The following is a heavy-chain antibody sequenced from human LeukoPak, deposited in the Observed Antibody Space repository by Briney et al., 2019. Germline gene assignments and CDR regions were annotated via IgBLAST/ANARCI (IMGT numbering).Heavy chain of an antibody. CDR2: ISSSSSYR. J-gene: IGHJ4*02. V-gene: IGHV3-21*01. CDR1: GFTFSSYS. D-gene: IGHD5-24*01. Sequence: GGSLRLSCAASGFTFSSYSMNWVRQAPGKWLEWVSSISSSSSYRYYADSVKGRFTISRDNAKNSLSLQMNSLRAEDTAVYYCARDLSGSGDGYNDFDYWGQGTLVTVSS. CDR3: ARDLSGSGDGYNDFDY.